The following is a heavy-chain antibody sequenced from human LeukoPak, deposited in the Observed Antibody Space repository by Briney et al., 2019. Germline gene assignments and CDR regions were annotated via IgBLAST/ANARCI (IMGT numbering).Heavy chain of an antibody. Sequence: GASVKVSCKASGYTFTSYYMHWVRQAPGQGLEWMGIINPSGGSTSYAQKFQGRVTMTRDTSTSTVYMELSSLRSEDTAVYYCARDPPLAQDSSGYYPNYYMDVWGKGTTVTISS. J-gene: IGHJ6*03. CDR2: INPSGGST. CDR1: GYTFTSYY. V-gene: IGHV1-46*01. D-gene: IGHD3-22*01. CDR3: ARDPPLAQDSSGYYPNYYMDV.